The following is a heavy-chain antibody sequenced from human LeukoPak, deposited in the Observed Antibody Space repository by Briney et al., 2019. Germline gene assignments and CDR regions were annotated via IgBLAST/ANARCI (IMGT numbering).Heavy chain of an antibody. Sequence: GGSLRLSCAASGFTFSSYSMNWVRQAPGKGLEWVSSISSSSSYIYYADSVKGRFTISRDNAKNSLYLQMNSLRAEDTAVYYCARDREGATSPFDYWGQGTLVTVSS. D-gene: IGHD1-26*01. V-gene: IGHV3-21*01. CDR1: GFTFSSYS. CDR2: ISSSSSYI. CDR3: ARDREGATSPFDY. J-gene: IGHJ4*02.